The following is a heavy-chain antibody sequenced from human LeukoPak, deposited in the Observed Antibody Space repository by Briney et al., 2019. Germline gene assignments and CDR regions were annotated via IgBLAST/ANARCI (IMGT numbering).Heavy chain of an antibody. V-gene: IGHV3-53*01. J-gene: IGHJ4*02. CDR2: IYSGGST. D-gene: IGHD5-12*01. Sequence: PGGSLRLSCAASGFTVSSNYMSWVRLAPGKGLEWVSVIYSGGSTYYADSVKGRFTISRDNSKNTLYLQMNSLRAEDTAVYYCASLGSGYDRIYYWGQGTLVTVSS. CDR3: ASLGSGYDRIYY. CDR1: GFTVSSNY.